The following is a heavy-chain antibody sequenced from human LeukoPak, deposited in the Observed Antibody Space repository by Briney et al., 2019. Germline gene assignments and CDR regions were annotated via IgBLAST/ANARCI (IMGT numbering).Heavy chain of an antibody. CDR3: ARDLAAAGTNY. Sequence: SVKVSCTASGGTFSSYAISWVRQAPGQGLEWMGGIIPIFGTANYAQKFQGRVTITADESTSTVYMELSSLRSEDTAVYYCARDLAAAGTNYWGQGTLVTVSS. J-gene: IGHJ4*02. CDR2: IIPIFGTA. CDR1: GGTFSSYA. D-gene: IGHD6-13*01. V-gene: IGHV1-69*13.